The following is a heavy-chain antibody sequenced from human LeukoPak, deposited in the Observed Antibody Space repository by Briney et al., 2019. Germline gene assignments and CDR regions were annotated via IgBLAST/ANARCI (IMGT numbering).Heavy chain of an antibody. CDR1: GGSISSSSYY. D-gene: IGHD1-26*01. CDR3: ARRRQPSFFDY. J-gene: IGHJ4*02. Sequence: SETLSLTCTVSGGSISSSSYYWGWIRQPPGKGLEWIGSIYYSGSTYYNPSLKSRVTISVDTSKNQFSLKLSSVPAADTAVYYCARRRQPSFFDYWGQGTLVTVSS. V-gene: IGHV4-39*01. CDR2: IYYSGST.